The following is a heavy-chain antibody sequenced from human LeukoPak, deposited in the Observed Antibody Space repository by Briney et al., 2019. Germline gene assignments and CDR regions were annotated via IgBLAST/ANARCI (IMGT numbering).Heavy chain of an antibody. CDR3: ARDRYYGSGTYDY. CDR2: ISSSGSTI. D-gene: IGHD3-10*01. Sequence: GGSLRLSCAASGFTFSSYEMNWVRQAPGKGLEWVSYISSSGSTIYYADSVKGRFTISRDNAENSLYLQMNSLRAEDTAVYYCARDRYYGSGTYDYWGQGTLVTVSS. CDR1: GFTFSSYE. V-gene: IGHV3-48*03. J-gene: IGHJ4*02.